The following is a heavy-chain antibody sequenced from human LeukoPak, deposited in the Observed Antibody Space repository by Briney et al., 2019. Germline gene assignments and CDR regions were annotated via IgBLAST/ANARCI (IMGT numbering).Heavy chain of an antibody. CDR2: ISSSSSYI. Sequence: PGRSLRLSCAAPGFTFSSYSMNWVRQAPGKGLEWVSSISSSSSYIKYADSVEGRFTISRDNSKNTLYLQMNSLRAEDTAVYYCAREGILTGFDYWGQGTLVTVSS. CDR1: GFTFSSYS. D-gene: IGHD3-9*01. CDR3: AREGILTGFDY. J-gene: IGHJ4*02. V-gene: IGHV3-21*04.